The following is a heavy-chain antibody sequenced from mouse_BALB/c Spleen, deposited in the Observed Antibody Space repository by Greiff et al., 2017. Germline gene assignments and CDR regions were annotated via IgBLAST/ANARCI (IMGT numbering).Heavy chain of an antibody. J-gene: IGHJ4*01. CDR2: INSNGGST. CDR1: GFTFSSYG. V-gene: IGHV5-6-3*01. Sequence: EVKLMESGGGLVQPGGSLKLSCAASGFTFSSYGMSWVRQTPDKRLELVATINSNGGSTYYPDSVKGRFTISRDNAKNTLYLQMSSLKSEDTAMYYCAREGNGNYVRAMDYWGQGTSVTVSS. CDR3: AREGNGNYVRAMDY. D-gene: IGHD2-1*01.